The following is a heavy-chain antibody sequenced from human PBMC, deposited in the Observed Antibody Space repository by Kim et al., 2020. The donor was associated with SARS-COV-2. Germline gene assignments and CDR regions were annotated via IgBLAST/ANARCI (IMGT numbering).Heavy chain of an antibody. CDR1: GGTFSSYA. D-gene: IGHD3-16*01. Sequence: SVKVSCKASGGTFSSYAISWVRQAPGQGLEWMGGIIPIFGTANYAQKFQGRVTITADESTSTAYMELSSLRSEDTAVYYCARLLEAFGGVGENWFDPWGQGTLVTVSS. V-gene: IGHV1-69*13. CDR2: IIPIFGTA. CDR3: ARLLEAFGGVGENWFDP. J-gene: IGHJ5*02.